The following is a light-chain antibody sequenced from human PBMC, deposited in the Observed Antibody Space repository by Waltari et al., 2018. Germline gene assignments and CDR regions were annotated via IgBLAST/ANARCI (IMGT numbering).Light chain of an antibody. CDR1: SSDVVGYNY. CDR3: SSYTSSSTWV. V-gene: IGLV2-14*01. CDR2: EVS. J-gene: IGLJ3*02. Sequence: QSALTQPASVSGSPGQSITISGTGTSSDVVGYNYVSWYQQHPGKAPKLMIYEVSNRPSGVSKRFSGSKSGNTASLTISGLQAEDEADYYCSSYTSSSTWVFGGGTKLTVL.